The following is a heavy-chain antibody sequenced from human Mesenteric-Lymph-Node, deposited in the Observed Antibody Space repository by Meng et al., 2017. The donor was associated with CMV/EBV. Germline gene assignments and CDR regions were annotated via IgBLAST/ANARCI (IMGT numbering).Heavy chain of an antibody. CDR1: GGSISSSSYY. CDR2: IYYSGST. CDR3: ARNLYDFWSGYHYYFDY. V-gene: IGHV4-39*01. J-gene: IGHJ4*02. Sequence: SETLSLTCTVSGGSISSSSYYWSWSRQPPGKGLEWIGSIYYSGSTYYNPSLKSRVTISVDRSKNQFSLKLSSVTAADTAVYYCARNLYDFWSGYHYYFDYWGQGTLVTVSS. D-gene: IGHD3-3*01.